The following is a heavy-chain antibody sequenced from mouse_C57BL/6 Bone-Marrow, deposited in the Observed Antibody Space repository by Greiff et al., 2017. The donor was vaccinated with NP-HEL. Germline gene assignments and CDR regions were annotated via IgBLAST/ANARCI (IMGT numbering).Heavy chain of an antibody. J-gene: IGHJ2*01. CDR1: GFTFSSYA. CDR2: ISDGGSYT. Sequence: DVQLVESGGGLVKPGGSLKLSCAASGFTFSSYAMSWVRQTPEKRLEWVATISDGGSYTYYPDNVKGRFTISRDNAKNNLYLQMSHLKSEDTAMYYCARDLDGSSPYYCDYWGQGTTLTVSS. V-gene: IGHV5-4*01. D-gene: IGHD1-1*01. CDR3: ARDLDGSSPYYCDY.